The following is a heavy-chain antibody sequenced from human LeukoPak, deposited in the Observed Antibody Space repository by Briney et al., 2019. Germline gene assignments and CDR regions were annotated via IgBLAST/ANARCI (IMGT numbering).Heavy chain of an antibody. J-gene: IGHJ4*02. CDR1: GFTFSSYA. V-gene: IGHV3-30-3*01. CDR2: ISYDGSNK. CDR3: ARDGALYYYDSSGYHDY. D-gene: IGHD3-22*01. Sequence: GGSLRLSCAASGFTFSSYAMHWVRQAPGKGLEWVAVISYDGSNKYYADSVKGRFTISRDNSKNTLYLQMNSLRAEDTAVYYCARDGALYYYDSSGYHDYWGQGTLVTVS.